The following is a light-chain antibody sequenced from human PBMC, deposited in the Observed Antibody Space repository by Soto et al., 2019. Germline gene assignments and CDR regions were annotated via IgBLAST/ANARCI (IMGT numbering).Light chain of an antibody. CDR1: QSVTNNY. V-gene: IGKV3D-20*02. CDR3: QQRSNWIT. J-gene: IGKJ5*01. Sequence: EIVLTQSPGTLSLSPGERATLSCMASQSVTNNYLAWYQQKPGQAPRLLIYDASSRATGIPARFSGSGSGTDFTLTISSLEPEDFAVYYCQQRSNWITFGQGTRLEIK. CDR2: DAS.